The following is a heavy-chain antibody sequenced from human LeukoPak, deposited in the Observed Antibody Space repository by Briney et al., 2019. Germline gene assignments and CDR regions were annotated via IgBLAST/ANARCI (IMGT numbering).Heavy chain of an antibody. J-gene: IGHJ4*02. D-gene: IGHD7-27*01. CDR3: ATDGDDLDY. Sequence: GGSLRLSCATSGFSISSYAMSWVRQAPGKGLEWVAIVSGSGRGTYYADSVKDRFTVSRDNAKNSLYLQMNSLRAEDTAVYYCATDGDDLDYWGQGTLVTVSS. CDR2: VSGSGRGT. CDR1: GFSISSYA. V-gene: IGHV3-23*01.